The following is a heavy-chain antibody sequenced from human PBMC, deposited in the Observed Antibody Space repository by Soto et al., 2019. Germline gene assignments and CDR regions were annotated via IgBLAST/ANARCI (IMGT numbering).Heavy chain of an antibody. V-gene: IGHV4-30-4*01. J-gene: IGHJ4*02. CDR1: GGSISSGDYY. CDR3: AIYGSGRSFDY. D-gene: IGHD3-10*01. Sequence: QVQLQESGPGLVKPSQTLSLTCTVSGGSISSGDYYWSWIRQPPGKGLEWIGYIYYSGSTYYNPSLERRVTISVDTSNNQFALKLSSVTAADTAAYYCAIYGSGRSFDYWGQGTLVTVSS. CDR2: IYYSGST.